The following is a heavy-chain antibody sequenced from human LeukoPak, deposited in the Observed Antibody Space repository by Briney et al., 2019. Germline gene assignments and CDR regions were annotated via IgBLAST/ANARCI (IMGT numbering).Heavy chain of an antibody. Sequence: PGGSLRLSCAASGFTFSSYAMSWVCQAPGKRLEWVSAIICSGGSTYYADSVKGRFTISRDNSKNTLYLQMNSLRAEDTAVYYCAKALMTTVTTPGAFDIWGQGTMVTVSS. CDR3: AKALMTTVTTPGAFDI. J-gene: IGHJ3*02. CDR2: IICSGGST. D-gene: IGHD4-17*01. V-gene: IGHV3-23*01. CDR1: GFTFSSYA.